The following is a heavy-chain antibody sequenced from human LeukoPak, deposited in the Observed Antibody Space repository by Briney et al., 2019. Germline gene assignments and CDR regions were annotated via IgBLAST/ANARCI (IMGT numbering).Heavy chain of an antibody. D-gene: IGHD3-22*01. V-gene: IGHV4-59*01. CDR2: IYYSGST. CDR1: GGSISSYY. CDR3: AREASSSGYYIDY. Sequence: PSETLSLTCTVSGGSISSYYWSWIRQPPGKGLEWIGYIYYSGSTNYNPSLKSRVTISVDTSKNQFSLKLNSVTAADTAVYYCAREASSSGYYIDYWGQGTLVTVSS. J-gene: IGHJ4*02.